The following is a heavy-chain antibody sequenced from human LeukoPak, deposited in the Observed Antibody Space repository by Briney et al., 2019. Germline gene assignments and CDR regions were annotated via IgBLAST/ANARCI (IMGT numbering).Heavy chain of an antibody. CDR2: IWYDGSDK. CDR1: GFTFSSYG. CDR3: ARDAEVGDLDY. V-gene: IGHV3-33*01. J-gene: IGHJ4*02. Sequence: GGSLRLSCAAPGFTFSSYGMHWVRQAPGKGLEWVAVIWYDGSDKYYADSVKGRFTISGDNSKNTLYLQMNSLRAEDTAVYYCARDAEVGDLDYWGQGTLVTVSS. D-gene: IGHD5-24*01.